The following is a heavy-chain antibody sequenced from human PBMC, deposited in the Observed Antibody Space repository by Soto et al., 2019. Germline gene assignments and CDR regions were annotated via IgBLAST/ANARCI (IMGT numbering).Heavy chain of an antibody. CDR2: IYYSGST. J-gene: IGHJ6*02. CDR1: GGSGGSFSGYY. D-gene: IGHD2-21*02. V-gene: IGHV4-39*01. Sequence: PSETLSLTCAVYGGSGGSFSGYYWSWIRQPPGKGLEWIGSIYYSGSTYYNPSLKSRVTISVDTSKNQFSLKLSSVTAADTAVYYCATHGCGGDCYYLMPYYYYGMDVWGQGTTVTVSS. CDR3: ATHGCGGDCYYLMPYYYYGMDV.